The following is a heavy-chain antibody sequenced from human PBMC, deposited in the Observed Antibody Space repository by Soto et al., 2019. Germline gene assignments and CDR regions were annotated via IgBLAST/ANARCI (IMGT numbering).Heavy chain of an antibody. CDR2: IYYSGST. Sequence: SGTLALTCTVSGGSIRSGGYYWSWIRQHPWKGLEWLGYIYYSGSTYYNPSLKSRVTISVDTSKNQFSLKLSSVTAADTAVYYCARGLISGSQYSGGWYYFDSWGQGTQVTVSS. V-gene: IGHV4-31*03. CDR3: ARGLISGSQYSGGWYYFDS. J-gene: IGHJ4*02. D-gene: IGHD1-26*01. CDR1: GGSIRSGGYY.